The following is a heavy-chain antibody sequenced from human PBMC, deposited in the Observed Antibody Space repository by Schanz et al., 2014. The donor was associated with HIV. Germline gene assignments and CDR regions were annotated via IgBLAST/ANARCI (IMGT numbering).Heavy chain of an antibody. J-gene: IGHJ6*02. Sequence: QVQLVQSGAEVKKPGSSMKVSCKASGGTFSSLSFSWVRQAPGQGLEWMGGIIPLLGRTNYAHTFQGRVTVTADESTTTAFLELRSLRSDDTAVYYCATTDSRNWNWNYYFGIDVWGQGTTVTVSS. CDR1: GGTFSSLS. V-gene: IGHV1-69*01. CDR2: IIPLLGRT. CDR3: ATTDSRNWNWNYYFGIDV. D-gene: IGHD6-13*01.